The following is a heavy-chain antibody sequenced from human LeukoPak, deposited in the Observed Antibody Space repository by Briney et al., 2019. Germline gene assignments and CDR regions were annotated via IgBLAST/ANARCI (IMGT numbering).Heavy chain of an antibody. J-gene: IGHJ4*02. Sequence: GGSLRLSCAASGFTFSSYSVSWVRQAPGKGLEWVSAISDSGGGTYYADSVKGRFTISRDNTKNTLYLQMNSLSTEDTVIYYCAKTTTVYSSGRYPGWPVDYWGQGTLVTVSS. V-gene: IGHV3-23*01. CDR3: AKTTTVYSSGRYPGWPVDY. D-gene: IGHD6-19*01. CDR1: GFTFSSYS. CDR2: ISDSGGGT.